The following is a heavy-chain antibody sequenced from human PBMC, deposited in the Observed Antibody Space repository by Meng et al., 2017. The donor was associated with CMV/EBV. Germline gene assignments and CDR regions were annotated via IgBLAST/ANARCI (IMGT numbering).Heavy chain of an antibody. CDR1: GYTFTSYY. V-gene: IGHV1-46*01. CDR3: AMAWGGYVWGSYRNGGWFDP. J-gene: IGHJ5*02. D-gene: IGHD3-16*02. Sequence: ASVKVSCKASGYTFTSYYMHWVRQAPGQGLEWMGIINPSGGSTSYAQKFQGRVTMTRDTSTSTVYVELSSLRSEDTAVYYCAMAWGGYVWGSYRNGGWFDPWGQGTLVTVSS. CDR2: INPSGGST.